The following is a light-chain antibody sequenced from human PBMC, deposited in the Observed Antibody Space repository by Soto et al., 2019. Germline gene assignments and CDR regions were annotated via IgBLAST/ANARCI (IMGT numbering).Light chain of an antibody. V-gene: IGLV6-57*04. Sequence: NFMLTQPHSVSESPGKTVTISCTRSSGSIASNYVQWYQQRPGSAPTTVIYEDNQRPSGVPDRFSGSIDSSSNSASLTISGVKTEDEADYCCQSYDSSTVVFGGGTKLTVL. CDR3: QSYDSSTVV. CDR1: SGSIASNY. CDR2: EDN. J-gene: IGLJ2*01.